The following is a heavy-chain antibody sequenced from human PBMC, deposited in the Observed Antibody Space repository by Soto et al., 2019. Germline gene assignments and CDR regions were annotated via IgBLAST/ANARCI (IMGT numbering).Heavy chain of an antibody. Sequence: GASVKVSCKASGYSITKYHMHWVRQAPGQGLEWMGWINPGSGVTNQAQKFQGRVTMTRDTSITTTYMELNSLTSDDTAVYYCASVAGHRNERFDTWGQGALVTVSS. CDR2: INPGSGVT. J-gene: IGHJ4*02. CDR1: GYSITKYH. V-gene: IGHV1-2*02. D-gene: IGHD1-1*01. CDR3: ASVAGHRNERFDT.